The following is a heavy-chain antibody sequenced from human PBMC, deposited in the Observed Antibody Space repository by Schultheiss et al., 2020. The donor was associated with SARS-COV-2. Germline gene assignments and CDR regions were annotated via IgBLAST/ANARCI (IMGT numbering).Heavy chain of an antibody. CDR2: ISYDGSNK. J-gene: IGHJ3*02. CDR1: GFTFSSYG. Sequence: GESLKISCAASGFTFSSYGMHWVRQAPGKGLELVAVISYDGSNKYYADSVKGRFTISRDNSKNTLYLQMNSLRAEDTAVYYCARVRHGANWNDAPDAFDIWGQGTMVTVSS. CDR3: ARVRHGANWNDAPDAFDI. D-gene: IGHD1-1*01. V-gene: IGHV3-30*03.